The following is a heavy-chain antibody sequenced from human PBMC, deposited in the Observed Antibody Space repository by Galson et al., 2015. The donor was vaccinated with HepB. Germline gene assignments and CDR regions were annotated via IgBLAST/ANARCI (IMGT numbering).Heavy chain of an antibody. Sequence: SVKVSCKASGGTFSNYAISWVRQAPGQGLEWMGGIIPIFGTANYAQKFQGRVTITADESTSTAYMELSSLRSEDTAVYYCAGEGTKGREGDFDYWGQGTLVTVSS. J-gene: IGHJ4*02. CDR1: GGTFSNYA. V-gene: IGHV1-69*13. D-gene: IGHD2-8*01. CDR3: AGEGTKGREGDFDY. CDR2: IIPIFGTA.